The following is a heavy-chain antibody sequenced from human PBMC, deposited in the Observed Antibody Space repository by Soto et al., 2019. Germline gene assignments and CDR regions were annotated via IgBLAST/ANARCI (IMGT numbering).Heavy chain of an antibody. CDR1: GFTFSSYA. J-gene: IGHJ4*02. CDR2: ISGSGGSK. D-gene: IGHD6-6*01. Sequence: GGSLRLSCAASGFTFSSYAMSWVRQAPGKGLEWVSAISGSGGSKYYADSVKGRFTISRDNSKNTLYLQMSSLRAEDTAVYYCAKGLFDYSSSALQKNYIDYWGQGTLVTVSS. V-gene: IGHV3-23*01. CDR3: AKGLFDYSSSALQKNYIDY.